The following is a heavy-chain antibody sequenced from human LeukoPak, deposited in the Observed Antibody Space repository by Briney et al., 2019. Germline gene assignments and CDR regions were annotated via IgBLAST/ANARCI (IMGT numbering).Heavy chain of an antibody. Sequence: GGSLRLSCVASGFTLSSYWMHWVRQAPGKGLVWVSGVNDDGSATYYADSVKGRFTISRDSAKNTLYLQMNSLRAEDTALYCCATVSDYWGQGTLVTVSS. CDR2: VNDDGSAT. CDR1: GFTLSSYW. CDR3: ATVSDY. V-gene: IGHV3-74*01. J-gene: IGHJ4*02.